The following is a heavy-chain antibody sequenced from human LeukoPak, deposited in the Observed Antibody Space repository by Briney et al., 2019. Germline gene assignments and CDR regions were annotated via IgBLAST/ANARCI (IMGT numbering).Heavy chain of an antibody. CDR2: IYYSGST. CDR1: GGSISSSGYY. Sequence: KPSETLSLTCTVSGGSISSSGYYWGWIRQPPGKGLERMGNIYYSGSTYYNPSLKSRVTISVDTSKNQFSLKLSSVTAADTAVYYCARGGGYCSSTSCYPYYFDYWGQGTLVTVSS. D-gene: IGHD2-2*01. CDR3: ARGGGYCSSTSCYPYYFDY. V-gene: IGHV4-39*07. J-gene: IGHJ4*02.